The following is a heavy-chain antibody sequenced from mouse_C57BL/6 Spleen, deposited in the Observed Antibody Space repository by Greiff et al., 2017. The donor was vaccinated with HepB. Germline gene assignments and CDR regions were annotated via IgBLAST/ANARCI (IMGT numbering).Heavy chain of an antibody. CDR3: ARDYGSSLDY. CDR2: IDPSDSET. CDR1: GYTFTSYW. J-gene: IGHJ2*01. V-gene: IGHV1-52*01. D-gene: IGHD1-1*01. Sequence: QVQLQQPGAELVRPGSSVKLSCKASGYTFTSYWMHWVKQRPIQGLEWIGNIDPSDSETHYNQKFKDKATLTVDKSSSTAYMQLSSLTSEDSAVYSCARDYGSSLDYWGQGTTLTVSS.